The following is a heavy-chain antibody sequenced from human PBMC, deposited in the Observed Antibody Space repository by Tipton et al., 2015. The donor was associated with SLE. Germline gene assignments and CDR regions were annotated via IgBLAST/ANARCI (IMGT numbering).Heavy chain of an antibody. V-gene: IGHV4-59*01. CDR1: GGSFSGYY. J-gene: IGHJ3*02. CDR2: IYYSGST. Sequence: PGLVKPSETLSLTCAVYGGSFSGYYWSWIRQPPGKGLEWIGYIYYSGSTNYNPSLKSRVTISVDTSKNQFSLKLSSVTAADTAVYYCARVHGNTIFDAFDIWGQGTMVTVSS. CDR3: ARVHGNTIFDAFDI. D-gene: IGHD3-3*01.